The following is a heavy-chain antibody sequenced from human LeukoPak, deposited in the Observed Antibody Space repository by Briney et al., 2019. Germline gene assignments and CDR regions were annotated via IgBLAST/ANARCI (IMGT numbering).Heavy chain of an antibody. CDR1: GYTFTDYY. V-gene: IGHV1-2*02. CDR3: ARIGYNHYFDY. D-gene: IGHD5-24*01. J-gene: IGHJ4*02. Sequence: ASVKVSCKASGYTFTDYYLHWVRQAPGQGLEWLGWINPNSGGTNYAQTFQGRVTMTRDTSITTAYLELSRLRSDDTAVYYCARIGYNHYFDYWGQGTLVTVPS. CDR2: INPNSGGT.